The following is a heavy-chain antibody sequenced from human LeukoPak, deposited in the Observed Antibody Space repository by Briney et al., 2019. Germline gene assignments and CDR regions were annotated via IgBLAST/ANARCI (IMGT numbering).Heavy chain of an antibody. CDR3: AKVTVVVPAAIDYFDY. CDR1: GFTFSSYW. J-gene: IGHJ4*02. V-gene: IGHV3-7*03. D-gene: IGHD2-2*01. CDR2: IKQDGSEK. Sequence: PGGSLRLSCAASGFTFSSYWMSWVRQAPGKGLEWVANIKQDGSEKYYVDSVKGRFTISRDNAKNSLYLQMNSLRVEDTAVYYCAKVTVVVPAAIDYFDYWGQGTLVTVSS.